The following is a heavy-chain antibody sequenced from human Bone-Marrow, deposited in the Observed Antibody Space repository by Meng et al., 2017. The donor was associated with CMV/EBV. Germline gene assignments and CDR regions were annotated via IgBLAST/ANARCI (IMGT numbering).Heavy chain of an antibody. V-gene: IGHV3-30*19. D-gene: IGHD6-13*01. CDR2: ISYDGSNK. Sequence: GESLKISCAASGFTFSSYGMHWVRQAPGKGLEWVAVISYDGSNKYYADSVKGRFTISRDNSKNTLYLQMNSLRAEDTAVYYCARYSSSWGFYYYYGMDVWGQGTTVTVSS. CDR1: GFTFSSYG. J-gene: IGHJ6*02. CDR3: ARYSSSWGFYYYYGMDV.